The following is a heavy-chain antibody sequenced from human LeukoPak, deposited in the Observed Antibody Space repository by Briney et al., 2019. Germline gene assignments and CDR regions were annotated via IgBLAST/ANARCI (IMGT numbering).Heavy chain of an antibody. CDR2: IWSDGSRK. D-gene: IGHD6-19*01. V-gene: IGHV3-33*01. CDR3: ARALYSGAWYGHDY. CDR1: GFRFNGYG. Sequence: GGSLRLSCAPSGFRFNGYGMHWVRQAPGKGLTGVAVIWSDGSRKYYADPVKGRLTISRDNSKNTLYLQMSGLSADDTAVYYCARALYSGAWYGHDYWGQGTLVTVSS. J-gene: IGHJ4*02.